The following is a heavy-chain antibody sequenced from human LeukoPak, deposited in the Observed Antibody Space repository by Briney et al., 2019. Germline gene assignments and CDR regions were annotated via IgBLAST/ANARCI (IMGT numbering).Heavy chain of an antibody. J-gene: IGHJ4*02. D-gene: IGHD3-10*01. Sequence: TGGSLRLSCAASGFTFSSYGMHWVRQAPGKGPEWVAVIWYDGSNKYYADSVKGRFTISRDNSKNTLYLQMNSLRVEDTAVYYCAKGRPEVWFGELLFWGQGTLVTVSS. CDR3: AKGRPEVWFGELLF. CDR2: IWYDGSNK. CDR1: GFTFSSYG. V-gene: IGHV3-30*02.